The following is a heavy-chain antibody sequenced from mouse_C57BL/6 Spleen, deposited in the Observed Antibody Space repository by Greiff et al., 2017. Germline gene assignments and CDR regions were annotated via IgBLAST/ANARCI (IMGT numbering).Heavy chain of an antibody. CDR1: GYTFTSYW. CDR3: ASWGNGARDY. CDR2: IYPSGSST. J-gene: IGHJ4*01. V-gene: IGHV1-69*01. Sequence: QVQLQQPGAELVMPGASVKLSCKASGYTFTSYWMHWVKQRPGQGLEWIGDIYPSGSSTNYNEKFKGKSTLTVDTSSSTAYMQLSSLTSEASAVYGCASWGNGARDYWGQGTTLTVSS. D-gene: IGHD2-1*01.